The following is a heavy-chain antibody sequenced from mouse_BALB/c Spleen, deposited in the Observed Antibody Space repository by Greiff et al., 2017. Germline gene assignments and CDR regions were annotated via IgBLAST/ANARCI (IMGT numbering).Heavy chain of an antibody. CDR1: GFTFSDYG. CDR2: ISNLAYSI. CDR3: ARERGYYAMDY. V-gene: IGHV5-15*02. Sequence: EVKVVESGGGLVQPGGSRKLSCAASGFTFSDYGMAWVRQAPGKGPEWVAFISNLAYSIYYADTVTGRFTISRENAKNTLYLEMSSLRSEDTAMYYCARERGYYAMDYWGQGTAVTVSS. J-gene: IGHJ4*01.